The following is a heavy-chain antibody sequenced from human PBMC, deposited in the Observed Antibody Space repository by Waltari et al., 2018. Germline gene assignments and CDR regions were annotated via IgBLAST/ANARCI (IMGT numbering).Heavy chain of an antibody. CDR2: IKYSGRT. J-gene: IGHJ6*03. V-gene: IGHV4-34*01. CDR1: GGSFSNYY. CDR3: TRGLPPRILGILYYYYYYMDV. Sequence: QVQLQQWGAGLLKTSETLSLTCAVYGGSFSNYYWSWIRQPPGKGLGWIGDIKYSGRTNYNPSLKSRVTISVDTSKNQVSLKLSSVTAADTAVYYCTRGLPPRILGILYYYYYYMDVWGNGTTVTVSS. D-gene: IGHD2-15*01.